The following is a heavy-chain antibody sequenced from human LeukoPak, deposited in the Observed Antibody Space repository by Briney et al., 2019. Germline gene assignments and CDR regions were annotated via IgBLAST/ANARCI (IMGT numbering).Heavy chain of an antibody. J-gene: IGHJ4*02. V-gene: IGHV4-4*07. CDR3: ARDLRGGSSSWFFDY. CDR2: IYTSGST. Sequence: PSETLSLTCTVSGGSISSYYWSWIRQPAGKGLEWIGRIYTSGSTNYNPSLKSRVTMSVDTSKNQFPLKLSSVTAADTAVYYCARDLRGGSSSWFFDYWGQGTLVTVSS. D-gene: IGHD6-13*01. CDR1: GGSISSYY.